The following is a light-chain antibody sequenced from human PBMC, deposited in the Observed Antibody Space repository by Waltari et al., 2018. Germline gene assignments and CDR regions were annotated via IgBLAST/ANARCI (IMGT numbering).Light chain of an antibody. CDR2: KAS. Sequence: DIQMTQSPSSLSASAGDRVTITCRASQTINNYVNWYQQKPGKAPKLLIYKASSLQSGVPSRFSGSGSGTEFKLTISSLQPDDFATYFCQQYNNYWTFGQGTKVEIK. CDR1: QTINNY. CDR3: QQYNNYWT. J-gene: IGKJ1*01. V-gene: IGKV1-5*03.